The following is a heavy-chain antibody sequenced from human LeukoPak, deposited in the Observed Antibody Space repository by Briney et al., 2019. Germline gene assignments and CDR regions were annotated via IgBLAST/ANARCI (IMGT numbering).Heavy chain of an antibody. CDR3: ARGALHSSGCFRY. Sequence: SSETLSLTCAVYGGSFSGYYWSWIRQPPGKGLEWIGEINHSGSTNYNPSLKSRVTISVDTSKNQFSLKRSSVTAADTAVYYCARGALHSSGCFRYWGQGTLVTVSS. J-gene: IGHJ4*02. D-gene: IGHD6-19*01. V-gene: IGHV4-34*01. CDR2: INHSGST. CDR1: GGSFSGYY.